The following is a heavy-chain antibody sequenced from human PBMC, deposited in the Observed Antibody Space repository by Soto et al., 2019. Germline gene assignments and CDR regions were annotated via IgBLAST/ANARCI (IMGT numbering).Heavy chain of an antibody. D-gene: IGHD1-26*01. CDR1: GFTFSSYG. J-gene: IGHJ4*02. CDR3: ARDLSGATTDGYFDY. V-gene: IGHV3-33*01. CDR2: IWYDGSNR. Sequence: QVQLVESGGGVVQPGRSLRLSCAASGFTFSSYGMHWVRQAPGKGLEWVAVIWYDGSNRYYADSVKGRFTSSRDNSKNTLYLQMNSLRAEDTAIYYCARDLSGATTDGYFDYWGQGTLVTVSS.